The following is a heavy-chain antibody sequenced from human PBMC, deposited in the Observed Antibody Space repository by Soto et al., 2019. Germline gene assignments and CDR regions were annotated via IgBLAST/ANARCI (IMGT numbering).Heavy chain of an antibody. CDR1: GFTFSSYW. V-gene: IGHV3-7*03. CDR3: ARDTYYDFWSGYLTYYYYYYGMDV. CDR2: IKQDGSEK. J-gene: IGHJ6*02. D-gene: IGHD3-3*01. Sequence: PGGSLRLSCAASGFTFSSYWMSWVRQAPGKGLEWVANIKQDGSEKYYVDSVKGRFTISRDNAKNSLYLQMNSLRAEDTAVYYCARDTYYDFWSGYLTYYYYYYGMDVWGQGTTVTVSS.